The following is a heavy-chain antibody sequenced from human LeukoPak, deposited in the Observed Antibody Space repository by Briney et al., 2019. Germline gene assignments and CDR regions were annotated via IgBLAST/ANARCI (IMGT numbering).Heavy chain of an antibody. D-gene: IGHD3-10*01. CDR3: AKAFLRGSGSYYYFDY. CDR1: GFTFSSYG. CDR2: ISYDGSNK. V-gene: IGHV3-30*18. Sequence: GGSLRLSCAASGFTFSSYGMHWVRQAPGKGLEWVAVISYDGSNKYYADSVKGRFTISRDNSKNTLYLQMNSLRAEDTAVYYCAKAFLRGSGSYYYFDYWGQGTLVTVSS. J-gene: IGHJ4*02.